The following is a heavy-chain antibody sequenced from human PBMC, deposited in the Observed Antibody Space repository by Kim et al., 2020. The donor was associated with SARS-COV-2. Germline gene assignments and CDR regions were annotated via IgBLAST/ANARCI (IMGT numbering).Heavy chain of an antibody. V-gene: IGHV3-23*03. Sequence: GGSLRLSCAASGFIFNIYAMRWVRQAPGKGLEWVSLIYSGGSNTSYADSVKGRFTISRDNSKNTLYLQMNSLRAEDTAVYYCAKAEMSAGYSSGWDQDYYYYGMDVWGQGTTVTVSS. J-gene: IGHJ6*02. D-gene: IGHD6-19*01. CDR2: IYSGGSNT. CDR1: GFIFNIYA. CDR3: AKAEMSAGYSSGWDQDYYYYGMDV.